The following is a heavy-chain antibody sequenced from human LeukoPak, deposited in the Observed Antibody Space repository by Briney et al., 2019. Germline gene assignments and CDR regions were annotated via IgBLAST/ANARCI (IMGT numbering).Heavy chain of an antibody. CDR1: GGTFRKYA. CDR3: ARDVHNWNYGAYFYYYMEV. J-gene: IGHJ6*03. D-gene: IGHD1-7*01. V-gene: IGHV1-69*06. Sequence: GASVKVSCKASGGTFRKYAISWVRQTPGQGLEWMGGIIPIFGTANYAQNFQGRVTITADTSTSTAYMELSSLRSEDTAVYYCARDVHNWNYGAYFYYYMEVWGKGTTVTVSS. CDR2: IIPIFGTA.